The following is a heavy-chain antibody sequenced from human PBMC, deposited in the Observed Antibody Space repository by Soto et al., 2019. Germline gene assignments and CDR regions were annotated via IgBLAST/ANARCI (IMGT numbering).Heavy chain of an antibody. D-gene: IGHD6-19*01. CDR3: ARDFSSGWQNYYYYGMDV. V-gene: IGHV1-69*01. CDR1: GGTFSSYA. CDR2: IIPIFGTA. Sequence: QVQLVQSGAEVKKPGSSVKVSCKASGGTFSSYAISWVRQAPGQGLEWMGGIIPIFGTANYAQKFQGRVTITADESTSTAYMELSSLRSEDTAVYYCARDFSSGWQNYYYYGMDVWGQGTTVTVSS. J-gene: IGHJ6*02.